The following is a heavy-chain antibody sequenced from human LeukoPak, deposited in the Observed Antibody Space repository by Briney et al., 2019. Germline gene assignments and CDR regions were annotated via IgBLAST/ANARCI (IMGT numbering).Heavy chain of an antibody. J-gene: IGHJ4*02. CDR2: IYHSGST. Sequence: PSETLSLTCAVSGYSISSGYYWGWIRQPPGEGLEWIGSIYHSGSTYYNPSLKSRVTISVDTSTNQFSLKLSSVTAADTAVYYCCRRWAAASFDYWGQGTLVTVSS. CDR1: GYSISSGYY. V-gene: IGHV4-38-2*01. CDR3: CRRWAAASFDY. D-gene: IGHD6-13*01.